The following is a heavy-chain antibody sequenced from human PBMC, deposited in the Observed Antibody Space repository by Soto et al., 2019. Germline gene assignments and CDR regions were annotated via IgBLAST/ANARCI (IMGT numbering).Heavy chain of an antibody. Sequence: QVQLQESGPGLVKPSETLSLTCTVSGGSISSSSYYWGWIRQPPGKGLEWIGHIYYSGSAYYNSSLESRVTISVDTSKNQFSLKMSSVTAADTSVYYCARHYGATGIVDSWGQGTLVTVSS. CDR2: IYYSGSA. J-gene: IGHJ4*02. CDR1: GGSISSSSYY. CDR3: ARHYGATGIVDS. V-gene: IGHV4-39*01. D-gene: IGHD2-8*02.